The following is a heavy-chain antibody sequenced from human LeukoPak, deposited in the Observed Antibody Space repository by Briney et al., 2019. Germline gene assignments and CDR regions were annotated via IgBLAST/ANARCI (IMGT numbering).Heavy chain of an antibody. D-gene: IGHD1-14*01. J-gene: IGHJ4*02. CDR1: GFTFNNYW. CDR3: TKSPDGFDY. Sequence: GGSLRLSCAASGFTFNNYWMSWVRQAPGKGLEWVANIKPDENEKFYVDSVKGRFTISRDNAKNSLYLQMNSLRAEDTALYYCTKSPDGFDYWGQGTLVTVSS. V-gene: IGHV3-7*03. CDR2: IKPDENEK.